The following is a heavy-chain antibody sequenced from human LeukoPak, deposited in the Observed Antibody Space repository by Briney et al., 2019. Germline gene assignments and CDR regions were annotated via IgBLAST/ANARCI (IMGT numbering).Heavy chain of an antibody. CDR3: AKEHSSGWPSLDS. V-gene: IGHV3-30*18. CDR2: MSDDGRNK. D-gene: IGHD6-19*01. CDR1: GFIFSRYS. J-gene: IGHJ4*02. Sequence: AGGSLRLSCAASGFIFSRYSMYWVRQAPGKGLEWVALMSDDGRNKVYVDSVKGRFSISRDNSMNMLYLQINSLRAEDTALYYCAKEHSSGWPSLDSWGQGTLVTVSS.